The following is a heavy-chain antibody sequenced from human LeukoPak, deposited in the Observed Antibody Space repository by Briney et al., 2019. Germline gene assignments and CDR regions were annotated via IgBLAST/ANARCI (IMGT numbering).Heavy chain of an antibody. J-gene: IGHJ4*02. V-gene: IGHV3-73*01. CDR3: TALVPNYDYVWRSYRYNEK. Sequence: GGSLRLSCAASGFTFSGSAMHWVRQASGKGLEWVGRIRSKANSYATAYAASEKGRFTISRDDSKNTAYLQMNSLKTEDTAVYYCTALVPNYDYVWRSYRYNEKWGQGTLVTVSS. CDR1: GFTFSGSA. D-gene: IGHD3-16*02. CDR2: IRSKANSYAT.